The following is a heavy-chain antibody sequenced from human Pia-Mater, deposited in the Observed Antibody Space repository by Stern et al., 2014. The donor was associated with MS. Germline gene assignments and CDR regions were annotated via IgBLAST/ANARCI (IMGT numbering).Heavy chain of an antibody. V-gene: IGHV5-51*01. CDR2: IYPDDSDP. CDR1: GYIFTNYW. Sequence: VQLVQSGAEVKTPGESLKISCKVSGYIFTNYWIGWVRQVPGKGLEWMGIIYPDDSDPRYSPSFQGQVTISADKSISTAYLHWSSLKASDTAMYFCARHEEGGTVLTGWGQGTLITVSS. CDR3: ARHEEGGTVLTG. D-gene: IGHD4-17*01. J-gene: IGHJ4*02.